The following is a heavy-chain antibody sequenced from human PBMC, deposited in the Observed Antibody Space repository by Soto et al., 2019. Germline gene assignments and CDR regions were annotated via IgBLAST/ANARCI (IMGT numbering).Heavy chain of an antibody. CDR2: IVPMFGTT. V-gene: IGHV1-69*13. CDR1: GGAFSSSS. D-gene: IGHD3-22*01. CDR3: AEGGGGYDT. Sequence: ASVKVSCKVSGGAFSSSSLNWVRQARGQGLEWMGGIVPMFGTTNYAQKFQGRVTITADESTSTAHIEVTDLRSEDTAVYFCAEGGGGYDTWGQGTLVTVSS. J-gene: IGHJ5*02.